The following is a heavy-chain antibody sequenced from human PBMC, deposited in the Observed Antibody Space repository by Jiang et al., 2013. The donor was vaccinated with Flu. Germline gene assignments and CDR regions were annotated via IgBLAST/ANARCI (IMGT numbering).Heavy chain of an antibody. CDR2: IIPILGIA. Sequence: SSYAISWVRQAPGQGLEWMGGIIPILGIANYAQKFQGRVTITADKSTSTAYMELSSLRSEDTAVYYCARGAYYYDSSGYYGSDAFDIWGQGTMVTVSS. J-gene: IGHJ3*02. CDR3: ARGAYYYDSSGYYGSDAFDI. D-gene: IGHD3-22*01. V-gene: IGHV1-69*10. CDR1: SSYA.